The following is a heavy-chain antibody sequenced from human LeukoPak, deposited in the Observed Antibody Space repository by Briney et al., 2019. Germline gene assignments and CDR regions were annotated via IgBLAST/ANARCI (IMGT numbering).Heavy chain of an antibody. CDR2: INPNSGGT. Sequence: ASVKVSCKASGYTFTGYYMHWVRQAPGQGLEWMGWINPNSGGTNYPQNFQGRVAITWDTSITTAYMDLSRLTSDDTAVYYCARDRYGDGFAHLDYWGQGALVTVSS. V-gene: IGHV1-2*02. CDR1: GYTFTGYY. J-gene: IGHJ4*02. CDR3: ARDRYGDGFAHLDY. D-gene: IGHD5-24*01.